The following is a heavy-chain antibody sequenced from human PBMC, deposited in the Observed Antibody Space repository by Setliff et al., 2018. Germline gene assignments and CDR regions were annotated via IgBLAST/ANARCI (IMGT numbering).Heavy chain of an antibody. J-gene: IGHJ6*03. CDR2: IYTSGST. CDR1: GGSISSGSDY. D-gene: IGHD6-19*01. Sequence: TLSLTCSVSGGSISSGSDYWTWIRQPAGKGLEWIGHIYTSGSTSYNPSLKSRVTTSVDTSKNQFSLKLSSVTATDTAVYYCARAISGWYSAYYYYMDVWGKGTTVTVSS. CDR3: ARAISGWYSAYYYYMDV. V-gene: IGHV4-61*09.